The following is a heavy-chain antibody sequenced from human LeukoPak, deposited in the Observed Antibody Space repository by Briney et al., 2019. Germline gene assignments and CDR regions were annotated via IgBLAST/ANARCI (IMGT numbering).Heavy chain of an antibody. J-gene: IGHJ4*02. CDR3: AVLLRTLQLLDF. CDR2: INPGGGGT. Sequence: GASVTVSCKASVYTFTNHYMHWVRQAPGQGLEWMGKINPGGGGTTYAQKVQGRVTMTRDKSTSTVYMELSSLRSEDTAMYYCAVLLRTLQLLDFWGQGTLVTVAS. CDR1: VYTFTNHY. V-gene: IGHV1-46*01. D-gene: IGHD3-10*01.